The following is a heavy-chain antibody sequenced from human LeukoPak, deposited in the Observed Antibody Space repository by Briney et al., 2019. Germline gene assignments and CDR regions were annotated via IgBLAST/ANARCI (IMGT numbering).Heavy chain of an antibody. CDR1: GVSFSSHF. CDR3: ASDRAGLYYFDQ. CDR2: IFFSGSI. J-gene: IGHJ4*02. D-gene: IGHD6-13*01. V-gene: IGHV4-59*11. Sequence: SETLSLTCTVSGVSFSSHFWTWIRQAPGKGLEWIGNIFFSGSIHYNPSLKSRVTMSIDTSKSQFSLKLNSLTAADTAVYYCASDRAGLYYFDQWGQGTLVTVSS.